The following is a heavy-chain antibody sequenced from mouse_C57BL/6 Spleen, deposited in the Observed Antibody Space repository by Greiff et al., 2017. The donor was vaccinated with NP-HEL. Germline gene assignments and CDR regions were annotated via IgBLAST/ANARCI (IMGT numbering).Heavy chain of an antibody. D-gene: IGHD1-1*01. CDR2: IHPNSGST. CDR1: GYTFTSYW. J-gene: IGHJ1*03. CDR3: ARSPPRDYYGSSYGGWYFDV. V-gene: IGHV1-64*01. Sequence: QVQLKQPGAELVKPGASVKLSCKASGYTFTSYWMHWVKQRPGQGLEWIGMIHPNSGSTNYNEKFKSKATLTVDKSSSTAYMQLSSLTSEDSAVYYCARSPPRDYYGSSYGGWYFDVWGTGTTVTVSS.